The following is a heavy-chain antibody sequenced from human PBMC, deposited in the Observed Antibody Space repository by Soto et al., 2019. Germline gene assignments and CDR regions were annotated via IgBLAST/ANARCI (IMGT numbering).Heavy chain of an antibody. CDR1: GGSISSYY. CDR2: IYYSGST. J-gene: IGHJ4*02. Sequence: SETLSLTCSVSGGSISSYYWSWIRQPPGKGLEWIGYIYYSGSTNYNPSLKSRVTISVDTSKNQFSLKLSSVTAADTAVYYCARRWGSGIDHWGQGTLVTVSS. V-gene: IGHV4-59*08. CDR3: ARRWGSGIDH. D-gene: IGHD3-10*01.